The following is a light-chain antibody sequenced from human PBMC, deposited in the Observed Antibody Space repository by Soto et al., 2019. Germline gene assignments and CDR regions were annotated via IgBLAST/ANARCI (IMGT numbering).Light chain of an antibody. CDR3: QQYNVWPLT. J-gene: IGKJ4*01. CDR2: VAS. CDR1: QSVSSN. V-gene: IGKV3-15*01. Sequence: EIVMTQSPATLSVSPGERATLSCRASQSVSSNLAWYQQNPGQTPKLLIYVASTRATGIPARFSGSGSGTEFTLTISSLQSEEFSVYYCQQYNVWPLTFGGGTKVEFK.